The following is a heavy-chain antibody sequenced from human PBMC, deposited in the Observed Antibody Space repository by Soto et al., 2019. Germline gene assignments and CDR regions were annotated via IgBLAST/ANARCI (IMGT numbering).Heavy chain of an antibody. D-gene: IGHD4-17*01. CDR1: GFTVSSNY. CDR2: IYSGGST. J-gene: IGHJ4*02. V-gene: IGHV3-66*01. Sequence: EVQLAESGGGLVQPGGSLRLSCAASGFTVSSNYMSWVRQAPGKGLEWVSVIYSGGSTYYADSVKGRFTISRDNSKNTLYLQMNSLKAEDTAVYYCARDAGVGNDYGDYPGGYFDYWGQGTLVTVSS. CDR3: ARDAGVGNDYGDYPGGYFDY.